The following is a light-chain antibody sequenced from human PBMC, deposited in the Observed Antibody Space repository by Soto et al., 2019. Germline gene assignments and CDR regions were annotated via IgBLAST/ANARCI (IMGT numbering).Light chain of an antibody. V-gene: IGLV2-8*01. J-gene: IGLJ2*01. CDR3: SSYAGSNIVV. CDR2: EVS. Sequence: QSALTQPPSASGSPGQSVTISCTGTSSDVGGYNFVSWYQQHPGKAPKLMIYEVSERPSWVPDLFSGSKSGNTASLTVSGLQGEDAAYYYCSSYAGSNIVVFGGGTKLTVL. CDR1: SSDVGGYNF.